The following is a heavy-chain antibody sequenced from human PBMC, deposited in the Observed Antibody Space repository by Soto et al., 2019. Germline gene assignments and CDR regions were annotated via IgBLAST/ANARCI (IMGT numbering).Heavy chain of an antibody. J-gene: IGHJ2*01. D-gene: IGHD6-19*01. V-gene: IGHV1-69*02. CDR3: ARSGGSGWGANWYFDL. CDR1: GGTFSSYT. Sequence: QVQLVQSGAEVKKPGSSVKVSCTASGGTFSSYTISWVRQAPGQGLEWMGRIIPILGIANYAQKFQGRVTITADKSTSTAYMELSSLRSEDTAVYFCARSGGSGWGANWYFDLWGRGTLVTVSS. CDR2: IIPILGIA.